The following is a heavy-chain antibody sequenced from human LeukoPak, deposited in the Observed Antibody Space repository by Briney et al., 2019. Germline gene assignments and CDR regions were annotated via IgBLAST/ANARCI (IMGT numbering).Heavy chain of an antibody. J-gene: IGHJ4*02. D-gene: IGHD4-17*01. Sequence: GGSLRLSCAASGFSFNNYAMNWVRQAPGKGLEWVSSISGGGETTYYADSAKGRFTISRDNSQNTLYLQMNSLRAEDTAVYYCARDYADYVGYFFFDYWGQGTLVTVSS. CDR2: ISGGGETT. V-gene: IGHV3-23*01. CDR1: GFSFNNYA. CDR3: ARDYADYVGYFFFDY.